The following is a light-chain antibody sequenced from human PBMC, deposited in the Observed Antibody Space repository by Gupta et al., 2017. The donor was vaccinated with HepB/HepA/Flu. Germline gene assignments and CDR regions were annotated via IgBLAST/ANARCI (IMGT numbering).Light chain of an antibody. V-gene: IGLV2-14*01. CDR2: DVN. CDR1: SSDVGGYKY. CDR3: SSHTSRNTVV. Sequence: QSALSPPASASGSPGQSITTSCTGTSSDVGGYKYVSWYQQHPGKAPKLMIYDVNNRPPGVSNRFAGSKSGNTASLTISGLQAEDEADYYCSSHTSRNTVVFGGGTTLTVL. J-gene: IGLJ2*01.